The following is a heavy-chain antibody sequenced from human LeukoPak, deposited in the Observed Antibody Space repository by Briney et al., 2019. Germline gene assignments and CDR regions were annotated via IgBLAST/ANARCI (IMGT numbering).Heavy chain of an antibody. D-gene: IGHD7-27*01. CDR3: ARAPRGLGYYYYCMDV. CDR1: GYTFTSYG. Sequence: ASVKVSCKASGYTFTSYGISWVRQAPGQGLEWMGWISAYNCNTNYAQKLQGRVTMTTDTSTSTAYMELRSLRSDDTAVYYCARAPRGLGYYYYCMDVWGKGTTVTVSS. J-gene: IGHJ6*03. CDR2: ISAYNCNT. V-gene: IGHV1-18*01.